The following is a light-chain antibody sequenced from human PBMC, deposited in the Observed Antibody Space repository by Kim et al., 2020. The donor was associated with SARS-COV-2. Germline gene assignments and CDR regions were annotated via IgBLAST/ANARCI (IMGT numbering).Light chain of an antibody. V-gene: IGKV3-15*01. CDR2: DAS. Sequence: EIVMTQSPASLSVSLGERATLSCRASQNVNSNLAWYQQKPGQAPRLLIYDASTRATDIPTRFSGSGSGTEFTLTISSLRSEDFAIYSCQHYDTWPYTFGQGTKLEI. CDR3: QHYDTWPYT. CDR1: QNVNSN. J-gene: IGKJ2*01.